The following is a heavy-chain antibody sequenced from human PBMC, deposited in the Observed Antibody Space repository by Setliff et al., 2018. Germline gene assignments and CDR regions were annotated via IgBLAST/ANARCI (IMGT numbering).Heavy chain of an antibody. Sequence: ASETLSLTCTVSGYSISSGYIWGWIRQPPGKGLEWVGNIGHTGSTYYNPSLKSRVTISVDTSKNQFSLKLSSVTAADTAVYYCARLHYDYVWGSYRTSDYYYYYYMDVWGKGTTVTVSS. CDR3: ARLHYDYVWGSYRTSDYYYYYYMDV. J-gene: IGHJ6*03. V-gene: IGHV4-38-2*02. CDR2: IGHTGST. D-gene: IGHD3-16*02. CDR1: GYSISSGYI.